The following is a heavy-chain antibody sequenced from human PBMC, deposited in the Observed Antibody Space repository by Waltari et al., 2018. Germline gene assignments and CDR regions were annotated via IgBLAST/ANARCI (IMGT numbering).Heavy chain of an antibody. Sequence: EVQVVESGGGLVQPGGSLRLSCEVSEFTFSSFWMSWVHQTPGGGVEGVATLSQDGREECIVGYGKGRLTGSRDNARNAVYLQMNSLRAEDTAVYYCATVRGLPYWGQGTLVTVSS. J-gene: IGHJ4*02. CDR3: ATVRGLPY. CDR1: EFTFSSFW. V-gene: IGHV3-7*01. CDR2: LSQDGREE.